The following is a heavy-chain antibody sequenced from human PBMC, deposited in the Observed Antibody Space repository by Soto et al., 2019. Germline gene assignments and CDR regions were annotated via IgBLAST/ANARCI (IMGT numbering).Heavy chain of an antibody. CDR1: GITISNYP. CDR3: VKDDGGYPSTAPH. V-gene: IGHV3-23*01. D-gene: IGHD3-22*01. CDR2: ISGSGDRT. Sequence: EVQLLESGGGLVQPGGSLRLSCAASGITISNYPMSWVRQAPGKGLDCVSGISGSGDRTYYADSAKGPFTISKDISKNSLSLQMDNLGVEDTAVYFCVKDDGGYPSTAPHWGQGTLVTVSS. J-gene: IGHJ1*01.